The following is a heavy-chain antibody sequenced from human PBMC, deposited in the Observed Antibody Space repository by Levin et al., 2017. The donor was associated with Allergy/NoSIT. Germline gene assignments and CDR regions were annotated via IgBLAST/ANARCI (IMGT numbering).Heavy chain of an antibody. CDR1: GGSISSYY. J-gene: IGHJ4*02. CDR2: IYYSGST. D-gene: IGHD6-19*01. Sequence: GSLRLSCTVSGGSISSYYWSWIRQPPGKGLEWIGYIYYSGSTNYNPSLKSRVTISVDTSKNQFSLKLSSVTAADTAVYYCARGGYSSGWYPSYFDYWGQGTLVTVSS. V-gene: IGHV4-59*01. CDR3: ARGGYSSGWYPSYFDY.